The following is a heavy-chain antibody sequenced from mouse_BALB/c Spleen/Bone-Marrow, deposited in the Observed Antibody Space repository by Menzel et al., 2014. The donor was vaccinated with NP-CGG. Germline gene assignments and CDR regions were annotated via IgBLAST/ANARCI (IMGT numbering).Heavy chain of an antibody. J-gene: IGHJ3*01. V-gene: IGHV5-12-1*01. CDR1: GFAFSSYD. Sequence: EVQLQQSGRGLVKPGGSLKLSCAASGFAFSSYDMSWVRQTPEKRLEWVAYISSGGGSTYYPDTVKGRFTISRDNAKNTLYLQMSSLKSEDTAMYYCARHGTTATFFAYWGQGTLVTVSA. CDR3: ARHGTTATFFAY. D-gene: IGHD1-2*01. CDR2: ISSGGGST.